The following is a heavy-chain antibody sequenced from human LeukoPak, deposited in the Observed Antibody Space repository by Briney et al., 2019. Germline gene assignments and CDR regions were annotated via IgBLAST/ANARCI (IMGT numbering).Heavy chain of an antibody. CDR1: GGSISSYY. CDR3: ARNGRDSSGRYYYYYMDV. Sequence: SETLSLTCTVSGGSISSYYWSWIRQPPGKGLEWIGYIYTSGSTNYNLSLKSRVTISVDTSKNQFSLKLSSVTAADTAVYYCARNGRDSSGRYYYYYMDVWGKGTTVTVSS. D-gene: IGHD3-22*01. J-gene: IGHJ6*03. CDR2: IYTSGST. V-gene: IGHV4-4*09.